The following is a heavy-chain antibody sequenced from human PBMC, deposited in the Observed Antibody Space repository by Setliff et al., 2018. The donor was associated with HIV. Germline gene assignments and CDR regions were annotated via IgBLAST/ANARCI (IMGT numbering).Heavy chain of an antibody. V-gene: IGHV3-7*01. CDR2: IKQDGSAK. CDR1: GFTFSSYW. D-gene: IGHD1-26*01. Sequence: GGSLRLSCAASGFTFSSYWMSWVRQAPGKGLEWVANIKQDGSAKYYVDSVKGRFTMSRDNAKNSLYLEMNSLKVEDTAVYYCARDATRGGDFDFWGQGTLVTVSS. CDR3: ARDATRGGDFDF. J-gene: IGHJ4*02.